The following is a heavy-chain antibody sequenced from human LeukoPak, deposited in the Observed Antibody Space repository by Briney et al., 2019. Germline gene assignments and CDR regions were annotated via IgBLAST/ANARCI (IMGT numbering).Heavy chain of an antibody. CDR2: ISSSSSYI. CDR1: GFTFSNYI. J-gene: IGHJ6*02. CDR3: ARGRAYYYYGMDV. Sequence: GGSLRLSCAASGFTFSNYIMNWVRQAPGKGLEWVSSISSSSSYIYYADSVKGRFTISRDNAKNSLYLQMNSLRAEDTAVYYCARGRAYYYYGMDVWGQGTTVTVSS. V-gene: IGHV3-21*01.